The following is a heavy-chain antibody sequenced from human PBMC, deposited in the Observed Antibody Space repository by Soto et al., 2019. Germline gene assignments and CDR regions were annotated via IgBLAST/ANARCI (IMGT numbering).Heavy chain of an antibody. CDR2: IWYDGSNK. CDR1: GFTFSSYG. Sequence: GGSLRLSCAASGFTFSSYGMHWVRQAPGKGLEGVAVIWYDGSNKYYADSVKGRFTISRDNSKNTLYLQMNSLRAEDTAVYYCAREIYLDSKERALDYWGQGTLVTVS. J-gene: IGHJ4*02. D-gene: IGHD3-9*01. V-gene: IGHV3-33*01. CDR3: AREIYLDSKERALDY.